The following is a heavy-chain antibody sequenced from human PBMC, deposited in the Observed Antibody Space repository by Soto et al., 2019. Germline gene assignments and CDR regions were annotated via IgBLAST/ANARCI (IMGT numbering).Heavy chain of an antibody. Sequence: QVQLVQSGAEVKKPGASVKVSCKASGYTFTGYYMHWVRQAPGQGLEWMGWISPNSGGTNYAQKCQGRGTMTRDTSISTAYMELSRLRSDDPAVYYCARSLLGYCSGGSCYSVYFQHWGQGTLVTVSS. J-gene: IGHJ1*01. CDR1: GYTFTGYY. CDR3: ARSLLGYCSGGSCYSVYFQH. V-gene: IGHV1-2*02. D-gene: IGHD2-15*01. CDR2: ISPNSGGT.